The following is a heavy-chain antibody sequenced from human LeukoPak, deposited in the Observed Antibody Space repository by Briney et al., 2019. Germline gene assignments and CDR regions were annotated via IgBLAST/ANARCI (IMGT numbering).Heavy chain of an antibody. V-gene: IGHV1-8*01. CDR3: ASGLTASGAFDI. CDR1: GYTFTSYD. J-gene: IGHJ3*02. CDR2: MNPNSGNT. Sequence: ASVKVSYKASGYTFTSYDINWVRQATGQGLEWMGWMNPNSGNTGYAQKFQGRVTMTRNTSISTAYMELSSLRSEDTAVYYCASGLTASGAFDIWGQGTMVTVSS.